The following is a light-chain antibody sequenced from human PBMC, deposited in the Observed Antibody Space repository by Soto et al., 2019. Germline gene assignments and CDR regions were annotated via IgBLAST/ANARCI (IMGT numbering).Light chain of an antibody. CDR2: GAS. J-gene: IGKJ1*01. Sequence: DIVMTQSPATMSLSPGDRATLSCRASQFISSNYLSWYQQKPGQAHRLLIYGASTRATGIPDRFSGSGSETDFTLTISSLQPEDFAVYYCQQDYNLPWTFGHGTKVDIK. CDR3: QQDYNLPWT. V-gene: IGKV3D-7*01. CDR1: QFISSNY.